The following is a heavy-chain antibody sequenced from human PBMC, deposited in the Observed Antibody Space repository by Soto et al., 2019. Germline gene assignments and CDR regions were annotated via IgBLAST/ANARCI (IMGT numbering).Heavy chain of an antibody. CDR2: IYYSGST. CDR1: GGSISSGGYY. J-gene: IGHJ6*03. D-gene: IGHD2-15*01. CDR3: ARTHPNRDTGCCSGGSCYSQPYYMDV. V-gene: IGHV4-31*03. Sequence: PSETLSLTCTVSGGSISSGGYYWSWIRQHPGKGLEWIGYIYYSGSTYYNPSLKSRVTISLDTSKNQFSLKLTSVTAADAAVYYCARTHPNRDTGCCSGGSCYSQPYYMDVWGKGTTVTVSS.